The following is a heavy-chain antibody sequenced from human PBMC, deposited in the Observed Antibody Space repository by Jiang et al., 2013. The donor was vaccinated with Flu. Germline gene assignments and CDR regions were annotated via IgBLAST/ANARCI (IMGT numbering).Heavy chain of an antibody. D-gene: IGHD2-2*01. CDR3: ASSSRGYCTSTFCHVDFYYGLDV. V-gene: IGHV4-31*03. Sequence: VKPSQTLSLTCTVSGASISNGDYNWNWIRHHPGKGLEWIGYIYYAGSTYYNPSLRSRVTISVDTSKSQFSLILSSVTAADTAVYYCASSSRGYCTSTFCHVDFYYGLDVWGQGTTVTVSS. CDR1: GASISNGDYN. CDR2: IYYAGST. J-gene: IGHJ6*02.